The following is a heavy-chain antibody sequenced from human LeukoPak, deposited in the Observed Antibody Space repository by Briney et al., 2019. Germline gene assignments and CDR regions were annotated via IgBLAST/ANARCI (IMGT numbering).Heavy chain of an antibody. CDR3: AKDFNWGWDY. Sequence: GGSLRLSCAASGFTFSSHGMHWVRQAPGKGLEWVAYVLSDGSRKYYADPVKRRFTISRDDSKNTLFLQMNSLRPEDTALYYCAKDFNWGWDYWGQGTLVTVSS. CDR1: GFTFSSHG. CDR2: VLSDGSRK. V-gene: IGHV3-30*02. J-gene: IGHJ4*02. D-gene: IGHD7-27*01.